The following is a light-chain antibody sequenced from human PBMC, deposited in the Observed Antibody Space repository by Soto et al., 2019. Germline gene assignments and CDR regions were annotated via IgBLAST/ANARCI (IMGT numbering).Light chain of an antibody. CDR3: CAYALSDTYV. Sequence: QSALTQPRSVSGSPGQSVTISCTGTSSDVGGNNYVSWYQQHPGKAPKLMIYDVFKRPAGVPDRFSDSNSGNTASMTISGLEAEDEYDYDCCAYALSDTYVFGTGTKVTVL. CDR2: DVF. J-gene: IGLJ1*01. V-gene: IGLV2-11*01. CDR1: SSDVGGNNY.